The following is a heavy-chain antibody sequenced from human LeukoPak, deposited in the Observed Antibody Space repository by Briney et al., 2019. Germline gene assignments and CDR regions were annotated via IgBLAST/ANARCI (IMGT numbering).Heavy chain of an antibody. J-gene: IGHJ5*02. CDR3: AREGSVEPAAIGWFDP. CDR2: ISSSSSYI. CDR1: GFTFSSYS. Sequence: GGSLRLSCAASGFTFSSYSMNWVRQAPGKGLEWVSSISSSSSYIYYADSVKGRFTISRDNAKNSLYLQMNSLRAEDTAVYYCAREGSVEPAAIGWFDPWGQGTLVTVSS. D-gene: IGHD2-2*01. V-gene: IGHV3-21*01.